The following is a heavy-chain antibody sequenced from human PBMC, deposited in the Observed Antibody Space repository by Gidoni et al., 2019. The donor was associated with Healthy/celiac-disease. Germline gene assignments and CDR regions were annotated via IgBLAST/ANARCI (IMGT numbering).Heavy chain of an antibody. CDR1: GFTFSSSW. Sequence: EVQLVESGGGLVQPGGSRRLSCAASGFTFSSSWRSWFCQAPGKGLEWVANIKQDGSEKYYVDSVKGRFTISRDNAKNSLYLQMNSLRAEDTAVYYCARVAVAGTFDWFDPWGQGTLVTVSS. CDR2: IKQDGSEK. CDR3: ARVAVAGTFDWFDP. V-gene: IGHV3-7*04. J-gene: IGHJ5*02. D-gene: IGHD6-19*01.